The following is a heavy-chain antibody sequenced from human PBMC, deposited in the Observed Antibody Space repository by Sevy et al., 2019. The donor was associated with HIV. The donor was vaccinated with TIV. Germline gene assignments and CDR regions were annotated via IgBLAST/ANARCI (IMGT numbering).Heavy chain of an antibody. CDR3: TGNGGAFDNGFDP. V-gene: IGHV3-48*03. J-gene: IGHJ5*02. CDR2: ISSSGSSI. CDR1: GFTFSSYD. D-gene: IGHD2-8*01. Sequence: GGSLRLSCTASGFTFSSYDMNWVRQAPGKGLEWVSKISSSGSSIYYADSVEGRFTISRDNAKNSLNLQMNSLRAEDTAVYYCTGNGGAFDNGFDPWGQGTLVTVSS.